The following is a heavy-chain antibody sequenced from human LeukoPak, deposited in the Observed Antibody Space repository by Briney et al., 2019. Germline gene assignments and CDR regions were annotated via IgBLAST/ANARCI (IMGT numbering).Heavy chain of an antibody. D-gene: IGHD6-19*01. CDR1: GFTFSSYE. J-gene: IGHJ4*02. Sequence: GGSLRLSCAASGFTFSSYEMNWVRQAPGKGLEWVSYISSGSAIYDADSVKGRFTISRDNAKNSLYLQMNSLRAEDTAVYYCARESIAVAGAPFDYWGQGTLVTVSS. CDR2: ISSGSAI. CDR3: ARESIAVAGAPFDY. V-gene: IGHV3-48*03.